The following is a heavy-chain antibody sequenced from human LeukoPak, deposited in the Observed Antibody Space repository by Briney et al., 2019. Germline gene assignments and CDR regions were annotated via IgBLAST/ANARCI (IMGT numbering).Heavy chain of an antibody. CDR1: GGTFSSYA. CDR2: INPNSGGT. V-gene: IGHV1-2*02. D-gene: IGHD3-10*01. Sequence: VASVKVSCKASGGTFSSYAISWVRQAPGQGLEWMGWINPNSGGTNYAQKFQGRVTMTRDTSISTAYMELSRLRSDDTAVYYCAREHNYGSGINWFDPWGQGTLVTVSS. J-gene: IGHJ5*02. CDR3: AREHNYGSGINWFDP.